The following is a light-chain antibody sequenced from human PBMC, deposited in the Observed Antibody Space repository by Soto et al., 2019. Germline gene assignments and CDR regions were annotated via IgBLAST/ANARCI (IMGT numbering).Light chain of an antibody. CDR1: QSISTY. J-gene: IGKJ1*01. V-gene: IGKV1-39*01. CDR3: QQSYSTPWT. CDR2: AAS. Sequence: DIQMIQSPSSLSASVGDRVTITCRASQSISTYFNWYQQKPGKAPKLLIYAASSLQSGVPSRFSGGGSGTDFTLTINSLHPEDFATYYCQQSYSTPWTFGQGTKVDIK.